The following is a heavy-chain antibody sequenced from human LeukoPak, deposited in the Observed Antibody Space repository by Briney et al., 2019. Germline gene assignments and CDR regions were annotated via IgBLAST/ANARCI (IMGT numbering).Heavy chain of an antibody. Sequence: ASXFSFXTXXMHXXXXXPXXGLEWVAFVHYDGREIYYTDSVKGRFTISRDNSKHTAYLQMSSLTTDDTGVYYCAKDQVPMDVWGKGTTVTVSS. J-gene: IGHJ6*03. CDR2: VHYDGREI. CDR3: AKDQVPMDV. V-gene: IGHV3-30*02. CDR1: XFSFXTXX.